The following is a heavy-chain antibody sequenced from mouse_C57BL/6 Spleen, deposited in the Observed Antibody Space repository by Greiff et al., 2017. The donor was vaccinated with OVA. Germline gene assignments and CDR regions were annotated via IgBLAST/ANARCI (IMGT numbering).Heavy chain of an antibody. V-gene: IGHV1-82*01. CDR3: ASSYRPYFDY. J-gene: IGHJ2*01. CDR2: IYPGDGDT. CDR1: GYAFSSSW. Sequence: VKLMESGPELVKPGASVKISCKASGYAFSSSWMNWVKQRPGKGLEWIGRIYPGDGDTNYNGKFKGKATLTADKCSSTAYMHLSSLTSEDSAVYFFASSYRPYFDYWGQGATLTVSS.